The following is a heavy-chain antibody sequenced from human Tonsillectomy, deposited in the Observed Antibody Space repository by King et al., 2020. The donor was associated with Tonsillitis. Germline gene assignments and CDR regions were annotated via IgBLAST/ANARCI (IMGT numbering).Heavy chain of an antibody. CDR2: IDTSGST. CDR3: ARETSYDFWMGYPNWFDP. V-gene: IGHV4-61*02. Sequence: QLQESGPGLVKPSQTLSLTCNVSGGSISSGSYYWSWIRQPAGKVLEWIGRIDTSGSTNYNPSLKNRVTMSVATSKNQFSLKLSSVTAAATAVYYWARETSYDFWMGYPNWFDPWGQGTLVTVSS. CDR1: GGSISSGSYY. D-gene: IGHD3-3*01. J-gene: IGHJ5*02.